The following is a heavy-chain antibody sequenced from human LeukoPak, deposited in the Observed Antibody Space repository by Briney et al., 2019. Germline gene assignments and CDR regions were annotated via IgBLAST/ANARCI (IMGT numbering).Heavy chain of an antibody. Sequence: SETLSLTCTVSGGSISSGSYYWSWIRQPAGKGLEWIGRIYTSGSTNYNPSLKSRVTISMDRSKNQFSLNLNSVAAADTAVYYCAKNAGWELQDWGQGTLVTVSS. J-gene: IGHJ4*02. CDR3: AKNAGWELQD. CDR2: IYTSGST. CDR1: GGSISSGSYY. V-gene: IGHV4-61*02. D-gene: IGHD1-26*01.